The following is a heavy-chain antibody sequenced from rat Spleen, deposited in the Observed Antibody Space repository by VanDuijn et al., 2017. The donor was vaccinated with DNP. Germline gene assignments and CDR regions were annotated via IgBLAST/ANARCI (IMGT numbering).Heavy chain of an antibody. CDR1: GFTFSNYG. Sequence: EVQLVESGGGLVQPGRSLKLSCAASGFTFSNYGMAWVRQTPTKGLEWVASISNTGDNTYYSDSVKGRFTISRDNAKSTLYLQMDSLRSEDTATYYCARHGTTEGIAYFDYWGQGVMVTVSS. V-gene: IGHV5S13*01. CDR3: ARHGTTEGIAYFDY. CDR2: ISNTGDNT. J-gene: IGHJ2*01. D-gene: IGHD1-11*01.